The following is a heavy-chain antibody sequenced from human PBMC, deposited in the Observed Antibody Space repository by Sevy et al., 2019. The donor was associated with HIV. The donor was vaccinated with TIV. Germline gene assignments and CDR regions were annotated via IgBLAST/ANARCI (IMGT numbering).Heavy chain of an antibody. V-gene: IGHV3-53*03. D-gene: IGHD2-15*01. CDR2: IYSGGNT. Sequence: GGSLRLSCAASEFTVSSKYMSWVRQAPGKGLEWVSVIYSGGNTYYADSVEGRFTISRDISKNTLYLQMNSLRAEDTAIYYCATTSTPLYYYALDVWGQGTTVTVSS. CDR1: EFTVSSKY. J-gene: IGHJ6*02. CDR3: ATTSTPLYYYALDV.